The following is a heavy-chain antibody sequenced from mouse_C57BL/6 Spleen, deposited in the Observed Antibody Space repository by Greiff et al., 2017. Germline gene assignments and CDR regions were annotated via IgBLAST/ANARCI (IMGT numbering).Heavy chain of an antibody. J-gene: IGHJ2*01. CDR2: INPSTGGT. CDR3: ARLGTTGTRFDY. V-gene: IGHV1-42*01. D-gene: IGHD4-1*01. CDR1: GYSFTGYY. Sequence: VQLKESGPELVKPGASVKISCKASGYSFTGYYMNWVKQSPEKSLEWIGEINPSTGGTTYNQKFKAKATLTVDKSSSTAYMQLKSLTSEDSAVYYCARLGTTGTRFDYWGQGTTLTVSS.